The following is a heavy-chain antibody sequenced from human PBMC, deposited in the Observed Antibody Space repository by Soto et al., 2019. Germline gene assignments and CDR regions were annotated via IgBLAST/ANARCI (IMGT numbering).Heavy chain of an antibody. Sequence: ASVKVSCKASGYTFTNYYIHWVRQAPGQGLEWMGWISAYNGNTNYAQKLQGRVTMTTDTSTSTAYMELRSLRSDDTAVYYCARDPLWGAVAKEGYWGQGTLVTVSS. CDR3: ARDPLWGAVAKEGY. CDR1: GYTFTNYY. V-gene: IGHV1-18*04. D-gene: IGHD6-19*01. J-gene: IGHJ4*02. CDR2: ISAYNGNT.